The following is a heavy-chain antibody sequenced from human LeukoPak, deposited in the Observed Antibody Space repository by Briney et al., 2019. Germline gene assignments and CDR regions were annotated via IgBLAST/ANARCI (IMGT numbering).Heavy chain of an antibody. CDR3: ASSGRGYCSGGSCSFFDY. D-gene: IGHD2-15*01. Sequence: GASVKVSCKASGYTFTGYYMHWVRQAPGQGLEWMGWMNPNSGNTGYAQKFQGRVTMTRNTSISTAYMELSSLRSEDTAVYYCASSGRGYCSGGSCSFFDYWGQGTLVTVSS. CDR1: GYTFTGYY. J-gene: IGHJ4*02. V-gene: IGHV1-8*02. CDR2: MNPNSGNT.